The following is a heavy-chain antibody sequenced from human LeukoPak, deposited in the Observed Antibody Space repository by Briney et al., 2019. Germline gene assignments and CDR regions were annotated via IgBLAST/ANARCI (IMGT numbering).Heavy chain of an antibody. D-gene: IGHD1-1*01. J-gene: IGHJ5*02. CDR2: ISYSGST. Sequence: SETLSLTRTVSGGSISSYYWSWIRQPPGKGLEWIGYISYSGSTNFNPSLKSRVTISVDTSKNQFSLKLSSVTAADTAVYYCAREGTAGTNLNWFDPWGQGTLVTVSS. V-gene: IGHV4-59*01. CDR1: GGSISSYY. CDR3: AREGTAGTNLNWFDP.